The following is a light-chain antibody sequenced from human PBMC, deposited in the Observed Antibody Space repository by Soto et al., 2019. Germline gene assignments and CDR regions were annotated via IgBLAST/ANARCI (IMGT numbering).Light chain of an antibody. J-gene: IGLJ3*02. CDR1: SSNIGAGYD. CDR2: GNS. CDR3: QSYDNSLSGSDWV. Sequence: QSVLTQPPSVSGAPGQRVTISCTGSSSNIGAGYDVHWYQQFPGTAPKVLIYGNSNRPSGVPDRFSGSKSGTSASLAITGLQAEDEADYYCQSYDNSLSGSDWVFGGGTKLTVL. V-gene: IGLV1-40*01.